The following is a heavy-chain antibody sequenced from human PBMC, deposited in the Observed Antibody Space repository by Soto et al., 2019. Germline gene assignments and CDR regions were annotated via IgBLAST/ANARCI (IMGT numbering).Heavy chain of an antibody. V-gene: IGHV3-30-3*01. J-gene: IGHJ4*02. Sequence: QPGGSLRLSCAASGFTFTLYAIHWVRQAPGKGLEWVAVISHDGSIKYYTDSVKGRFTISRDNSLHTVYLQMNSLGPEDTAVYFCARSPGVSTPDFDYWGQGALVTVS. CDR3: ARSPGVSTPDFDY. CDR1: GFTFTLYA. D-gene: IGHD7-27*01. CDR2: ISHDGSIK.